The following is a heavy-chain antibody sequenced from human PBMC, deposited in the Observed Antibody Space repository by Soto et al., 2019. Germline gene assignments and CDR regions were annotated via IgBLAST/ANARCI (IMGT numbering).Heavy chain of an antibody. D-gene: IGHD6-13*01. CDR2: IYYSGST. CDR3: ARRYSYSSPRFDP. V-gene: IGHV4-59*08. J-gene: IGHJ5*02. Sequence: SETLSLTCTVSGDSISSYYWSWIRQPPGKGLEWIGYIYYSGSTNYNPSLKSRVTISVDTSKNQFSLKLSSVTAADTAVYYCARRYSYSSPRFDPWGQGTLVTVSS. CDR1: GDSISSYY.